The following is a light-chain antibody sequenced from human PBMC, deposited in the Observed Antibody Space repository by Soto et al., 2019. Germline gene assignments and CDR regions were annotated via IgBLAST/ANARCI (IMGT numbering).Light chain of an antibody. V-gene: IGLV1-47*01. J-gene: IGLJ3*02. CDR2: RNN. Sequence: QSVLTQPPSASGTPGQRVTISCSGSSSNIGSNYVFWYQQLPGTAPKLLIYRNNQRPSGVPDRFSVSKSGTSASLAISGLRSEDEAEYYCAAWDDSLSGRVLGGGTKLTVL. CDR1: SSNIGSNY. CDR3: AAWDDSLSGRV.